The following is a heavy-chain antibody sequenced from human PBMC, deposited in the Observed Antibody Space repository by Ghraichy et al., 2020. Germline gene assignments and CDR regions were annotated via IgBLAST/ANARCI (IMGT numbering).Heavy chain of an antibody. V-gene: IGHV4-30-4*01. CDR1: GASLSSANDY. CDR2: IYYGGST. CDR3: ARGTMSLDYHYFGMDV. D-gene: IGHD1/OR15-1a*01. Sequence: TLSLTCTVSGASLSSANDYWSWIRQSPRKGLEWIGYIYYGGSTYTNPSFQRRVSTSVDMSKNQISLTLSSVTAADTAVYYCARGTMSLDYHYFGMDVWGQGTSVTVSS. J-gene: IGHJ6*02.